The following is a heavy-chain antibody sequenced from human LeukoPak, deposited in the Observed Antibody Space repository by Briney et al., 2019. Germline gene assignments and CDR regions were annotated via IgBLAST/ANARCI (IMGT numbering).Heavy chain of an antibody. CDR2: IYPSDSGT. D-gene: IGHD1-26*01. CDR1: GYSFTSYW. Sequence: PGESLKISRKGSGYSFTSYWIAWVRQMPGKGLEWMGIIYPSDSGTRYSPSFQGQVTISADKSISTAYLQWSSLKASDTAMYYCARQVGATLYLQYWGQGTLVTVSS. CDR3: ARQVGATLYLQY. J-gene: IGHJ1*01. V-gene: IGHV5-51*01.